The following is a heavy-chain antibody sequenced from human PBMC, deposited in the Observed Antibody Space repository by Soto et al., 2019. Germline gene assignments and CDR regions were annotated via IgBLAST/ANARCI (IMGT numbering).Heavy chain of an antibody. D-gene: IGHD3-16*02. Sequence: GGSLRLSCAASGFTFSSYAMSWVRQAPGKGLEWVSGIRGSADSTYDADSVKGRFTISRDNSKNTLYLQMNSLRAEDTAVYYCAKMVEISYVYVWGTYRYLYHWGQGTLVTVSS. J-gene: IGHJ4*02. V-gene: IGHV3-23*01. CDR3: AKMVEISYVYVWGTYRYLYH. CDR2: IRGSADST. CDR1: GFTFSSYA.